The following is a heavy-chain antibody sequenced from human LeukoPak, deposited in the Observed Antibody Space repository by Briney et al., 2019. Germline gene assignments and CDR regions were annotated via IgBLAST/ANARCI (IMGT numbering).Heavy chain of an antibody. D-gene: IGHD1-14*01. Sequence: ASVKVSCKASGYTFTSYGISWVRQAPGQGLEWMGWISAYNGNTNHAQKPQGRVTMTTDTSTSTAYMELRSLRSDDTAVYYCARILRRGHHWFDPWGQGTLVTVSS. CDR1: GYTFTSYG. J-gene: IGHJ5*02. CDR2: ISAYNGNT. V-gene: IGHV1-18*01. CDR3: ARILRRGHHWFDP.